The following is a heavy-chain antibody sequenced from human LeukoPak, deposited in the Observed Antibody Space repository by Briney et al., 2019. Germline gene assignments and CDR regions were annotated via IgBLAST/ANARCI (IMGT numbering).Heavy chain of an antibody. CDR3: ARPSHGGYDPPDF. V-gene: IGHV5-51*01. CDR2: IYPSDSET. D-gene: IGHD5-12*01. J-gene: IGHJ4*02. Sequence: GESLKISCQGSGYSFTNYWIGWVRQMPGKGLEWMGIIYPSDSETRYRPAFQGQVTISADKSISTAYLQWSSLKASDTAMYYCARPSHGGYDPPDFWGQGTLVTVSS. CDR1: GYSFTNYW.